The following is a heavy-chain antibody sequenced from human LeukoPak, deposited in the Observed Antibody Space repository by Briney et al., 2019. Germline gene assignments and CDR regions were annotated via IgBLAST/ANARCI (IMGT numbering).Heavy chain of an antibody. D-gene: IGHD3-3*01. CDR2: ISYEGGNK. V-gene: IGHV3-30*04. Sequence: GGSLRLSCAASGFTFSSYAMHWVRQAPGKGLEWVAVISYEGGNKYYADSVKGRFTISRDNSKNTLYLQMNSLRAEDTAVYYCARLETRTTFLEWLPIGDYMDVWGKGTTVTVSS. CDR1: GFTFSSYA. CDR3: ARLETRTTFLEWLPIGDYMDV. J-gene: IGHJ6*03.